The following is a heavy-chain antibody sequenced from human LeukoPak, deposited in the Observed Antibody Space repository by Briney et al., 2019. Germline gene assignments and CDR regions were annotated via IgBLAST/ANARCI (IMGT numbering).Heavy chain of an antibody. J-gene: IGHJ4*02. CDR3: ARDRATVHFDY. CDR2: INMNTGNP. CDR1: GYTFTSHS. Sequence: ASVKVSCKASGYTFTSHSINWVRQAPGQGLEWMGWINMNTGNPTYAQGFAGRFVFSLDTSASTAYLQISSLKSEDTAVYYCARDRATVHFDYWGQGTLVTVSS. V-gene: IGHV7-4-1*02. D-gene: IGHD1-26*01.